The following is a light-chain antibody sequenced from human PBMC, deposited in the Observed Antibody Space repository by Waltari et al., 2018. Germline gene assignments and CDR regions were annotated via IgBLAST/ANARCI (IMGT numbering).Light chain of an antibody. CDR3: CSYAGSYTFV. V-gene: IGLV2-11*01. CDR2: DVV. Sequence: QSALTPPRSVSGPPVPSVPISSSGTSSDVGRSNFVSWYQQHPGNAPKLLIYDVVKRPSGVPDRFSGSKSGNTASLTISGLQTEDESDYYCCSYAGSYTFVFGGGTQLTVL. J-gene: IGLJ7*01. CDR1: SSDVGRSNF.